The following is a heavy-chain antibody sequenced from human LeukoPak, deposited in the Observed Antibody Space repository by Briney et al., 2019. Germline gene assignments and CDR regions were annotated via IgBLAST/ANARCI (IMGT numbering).Heavy chain of an antibody. CDR1: DGSFSSYY. J-gene: IGHJ4*02. CDR2: INHSGST. Sequence: SETLSLTCGVYDGSFSSYYWSWIRQPPGKGLEWIGEINHSGSTNYNPSLKSRVTISVDTSKNQFSLKLSSVTAADTAVYYCARGTRLYYYDSSGYTFDYWGQGTLVTVSS. V-gene: IGHV4-34*01. D-gene: IGHD3-22*01. CDR3: ARGTRLYYYDSSGYTFDY.